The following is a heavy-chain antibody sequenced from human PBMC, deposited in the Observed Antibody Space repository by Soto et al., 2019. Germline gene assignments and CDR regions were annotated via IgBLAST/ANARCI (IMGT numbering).Heavy chain of an antibody. J-gene: IGHJ4*02. Sequence: EVQLVESGGGLVKPGGSLGLSCAVSGFTFNNAWMSWVRQAPGKGLEWVGRIKSKTDGGTTDHAASVKGRFTISRDDSKNTLYLQMDSLKIEETAMYYCTTSPRAQYWGQGTLVSVSS. CDR3: TTSPRAQY. CDR1: GFTFNNAW. CDR2: IKSKTDGGTT. V-gene: IGHV3-15*01.